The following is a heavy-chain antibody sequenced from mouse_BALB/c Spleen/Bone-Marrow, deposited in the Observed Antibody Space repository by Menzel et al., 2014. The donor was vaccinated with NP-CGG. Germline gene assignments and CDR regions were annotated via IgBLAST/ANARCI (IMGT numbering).Heavy chain of an antibody. CDR3: ARLNYYGNLFV. J-gene: IGHJ1*01. CDR1: GFDFGRYW. Sequence: EMQLQESGGGLVQPGGSLKLSCAASGFDFGRYWMSWVRQAPGKGLEWIGEINPDSSTINYTPSLKDKFIISRDNAKNTLYLQMSKVRSEDTALYYCARLNYYGNLFVWGAGTTVTVSS. CDR2: INPDSSTI. V-gene: IGHV4-1*02. D-gene: IGHD1-1*01.